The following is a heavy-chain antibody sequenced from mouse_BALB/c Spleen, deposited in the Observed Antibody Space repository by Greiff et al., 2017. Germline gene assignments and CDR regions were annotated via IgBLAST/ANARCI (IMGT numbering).Heavy chain of an antibody. V-gene: IGHV1S56*01. CDR1: GYTFTSYY. CDR3: AREIGYGNYAWFAY. D-gene: IGHD2-1*01. Sequence: QVHVKQSGPELVKPGASVRISCKASGYTFTSYYIHWVKQRPGQGLEWIGWIYPGNVNTKYNEKFKGKATLTADKSSSTAYMQLSSLTSEDSAVYFCAREIGYGNYAWFAYWGQGTLVTVSA. J-gene: IGHJ3*01. CDR2: IYPGNVNT.